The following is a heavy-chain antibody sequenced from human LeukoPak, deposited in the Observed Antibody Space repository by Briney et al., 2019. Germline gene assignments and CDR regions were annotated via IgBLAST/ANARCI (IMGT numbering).Heavy chain of an antibody. D-gene: IGHD3-3*01. J-gene: IGHJ4*02. V-gene: IGHV4-4*07. CDR1: GGSISSYY. CDR2: IYTSGST. Sequence: SETLSLTCTVSGGSISSYYWSWIRQPAGKGLEWIGRIYTSGSTNYNPSLKSRVTMSVDTSKNQFSLKLSSVTAADTAVYYCAKQREILRFLPPDFDYWGQGTLVTVSS. CDR3: AKQREILRFLPPDFDY.